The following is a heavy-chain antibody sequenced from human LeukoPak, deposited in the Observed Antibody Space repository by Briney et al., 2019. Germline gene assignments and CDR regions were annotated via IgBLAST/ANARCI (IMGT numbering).Heavy chain of an antibody. CDR1: GFTFSSYS. CDR2: ITSSSSYI. Sequence: GGSLRLSCAASGFTFSSYSMNWVRQAPGKGLEWVSSITSSSSYIYYADSVKGRFTISRDNAKNSLYLQMNSLRAEDTAVYYCARGDPYYYDSSGYRSWDYWGQGTLVTVSS. D-gene: IGHD3-22*01. CDR3: ARGDPYYYDSSGYRSWDY. J-gene: IGHJ4*02. V-gene: IGHV3-21*01.